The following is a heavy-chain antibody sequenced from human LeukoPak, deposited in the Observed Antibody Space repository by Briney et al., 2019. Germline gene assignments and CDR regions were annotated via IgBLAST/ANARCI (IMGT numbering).Heavy chain of an antibody. J-gene: IGHJ4*02. CDR1: GYTFTRYY. Sequence: ASVKVSCKASGYTFTRYYMHWLRQAPGQGLEWMGWINPNSGGTNYAQKFQGRVTMTRDTSISTAYMELSRLRSDDTAVYYCARDYYDSSGYYSGLGYWGQGTLVTVSS. V-gene: IGHV1-2*02. CDR3: ARDYYDSSGYYSGLGY. D-gene: IGHD3-22*01. CDR2: INPNSGGT.